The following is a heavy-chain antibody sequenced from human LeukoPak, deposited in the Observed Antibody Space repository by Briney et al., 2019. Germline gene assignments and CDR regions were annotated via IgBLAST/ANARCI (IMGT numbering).Heavy chain of an antibody. Sequence: SETLSLTCTISGGSISSYYWSWIREPPGKGLQWLGYIYYSGSTNYNPSLKSRVTISVDTFKNQFSLRLSSVTAADTAVYYCARLAPGYGDSDTDYWGQGTLVTISS. CDR3: ARLAPGYGDSDTDY. CDR1: GGSISSYY. J-gene: IGHJ4*02. CDR2: IYYSGST. D-gene: IGHD4-17*01. V-gene: IGHV4-59*08.